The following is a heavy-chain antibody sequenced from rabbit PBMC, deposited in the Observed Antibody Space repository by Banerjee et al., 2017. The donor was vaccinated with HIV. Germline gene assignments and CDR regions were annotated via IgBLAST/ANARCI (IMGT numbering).Heavy chain of an antibody. D-gene: IGHD1-1*01. Sequence: QQQLEESGGGLVKPGGTLTLTCTASRFTLSSYWMCWVRQAPGKGLGWIACIDAGSSGSAYYASWVNGRFTISSHNAQNTLYLQLNSLTAADTATYFCVIVDASSSGNFNLWGPGTLVTVS. J-gene: IGHJ4*01. V-gene: IGHV1S45*01. CDR3: VIVDASSSGNFNL. CDR1: RFTLSSYW. CDR2: IDAGSSGSA.